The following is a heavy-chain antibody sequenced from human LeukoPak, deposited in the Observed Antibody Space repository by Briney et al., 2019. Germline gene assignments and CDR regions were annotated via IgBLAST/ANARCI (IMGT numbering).Heavy chain of an antibody. D-gene: IGHD4-23*01. V-gene: IGHV3-30*18. CDR3: AKDQYGGNSDYYYGMDV. J-gene: IGHJ6*02. Sequence: SCKASGGTFSSYGMHWVRQAPGKGLEWVAVISYDGSNKYYADSVKGRFTISRDNSKNTLYLQMNSLRAEDTAVHYCAKDQYGGNSDYYYGMDVWGQGTTVTVSS. CDR1: GGTFSSYG. CDR2: ISYDGSNK.